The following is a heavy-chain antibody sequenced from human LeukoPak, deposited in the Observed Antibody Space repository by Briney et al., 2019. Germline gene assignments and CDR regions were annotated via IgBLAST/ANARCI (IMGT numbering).Heavy chain of an antibody. J-gene: IGHJ6*03. CDR2: IIPIFGAA. D-gene: IGHD4-11*01. Sequence: SVKVSCKASGGTFSSYAISWVRQAPGQGLEWMGGIIPIFGAANYAQKFQGRVTITTDESTSTAYMELSSLRSEDMAVYYCATFDYSNEYYYYYYMDVWGKGTTVTVSS. CDR3: ATFDYSNEYYYYYYMDV. CDR1: GGTFSSYA. V-gene: IGHV1-69*05.